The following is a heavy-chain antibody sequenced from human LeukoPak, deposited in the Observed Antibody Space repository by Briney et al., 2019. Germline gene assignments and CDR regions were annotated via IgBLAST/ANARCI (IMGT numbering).Heavy chain of an antibody. CDR1: SGSFSGYY. D-gene: IGHD3-10*01. CDR3: AASLWFGIYPDY. V-gene: IGHV4-34*01. Sequence: SETLSLTCAVYSGSFSGYYWTWFRQPPGKWLEWIGEFNHSWGAKYNPSLKSRATISVDTSKNHLSLSLNSVTAADTAVYYCAASLWFGIYPDYWGQGSLVTVSS. CDR2: FNHSWGA. J-gene: IGHJ4*02.